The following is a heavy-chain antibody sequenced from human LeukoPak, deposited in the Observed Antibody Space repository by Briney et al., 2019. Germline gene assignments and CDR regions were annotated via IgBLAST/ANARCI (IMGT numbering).Heavy chain of an antibody. CDR3: ASAGNHVVVVPSGY. V-gene: IGHV3-21*01. Sequence: GGSLRLSCAASGFTFSSYGMHWVRQAPGKGLEWVSSISSSSSYIYYADSVKGRFTISRDNAKNSLYLQMNSLRAEDTAVYYCASAGNHVVVVPSGYWGQGTLVTVSS. D-gene: IGHD2-2*01. CDR2: ISSSSSYI. J-gene: IGHJ4*02. CDR1: GFTFSSYG.